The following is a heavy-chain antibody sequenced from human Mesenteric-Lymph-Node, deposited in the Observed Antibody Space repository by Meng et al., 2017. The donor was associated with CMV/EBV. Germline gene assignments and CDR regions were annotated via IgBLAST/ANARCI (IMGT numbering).Heavy chain of an antibody. J-gene: IGHJ4*02. D-gene: IGHD5-18*01. CDR3: ARDGGYSYGYLLDY. Sequence: ASGYTFTSYGISWVRQAPGQGLEWMGWISTYNGNTNYAQKLQGRATMTTDTSTSTAYMELRSLRSDDTAVYYCARDGGYSYGYLLDYWGQGTLVTVSS. V-gene: IGHV1-18*04. CDR2: ISTYNGNT. CDR1: GYTFTSYG.